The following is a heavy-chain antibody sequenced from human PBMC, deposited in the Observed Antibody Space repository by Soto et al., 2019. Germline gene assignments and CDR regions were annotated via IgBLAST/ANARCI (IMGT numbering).Heavy chain of an antibody. CDR2: ISVSGGGT. V-gene: IGHV3-23*01. J-gene: IGHJ4*02. Sequence: GGSLRLSCAASGFTFSSYAMSWVRQAPGKGLEWVSGISVSGGGTYYADSVKGRFTISRDNSKDTLYLQMNSLRAEDTAAYYCAKRFCNAYHTDYNFGHWRQGALVTVSS. CDR1: GFTFSSYA. CDR3: AKRFCNAYHTDYNFGH. D-gene: IGHD3-16*01.